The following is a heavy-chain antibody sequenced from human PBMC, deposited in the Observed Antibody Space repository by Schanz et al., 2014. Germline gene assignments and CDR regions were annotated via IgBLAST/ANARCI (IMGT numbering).Heavy chain of an antibody. CDR2: ISDNGIST. CDR3: MAMGRNTSHYFDH. CDR1: GFTFSSYA. J-gene: IGHJ4*02. D-gene: IGHD1-1*01. Sequence: VQLVESGGGVVQPGRSLRLSCAASGFTFSSYAMSWVRQAPGKGLEWVSGISDNGISTYYADSVKGRFTIARDNSKNTLFLQMDSLRVEDTAVYYCMAMGRNTSHYFDHWGQGTLVTVSS. V-gene: IGHV3-23*04.